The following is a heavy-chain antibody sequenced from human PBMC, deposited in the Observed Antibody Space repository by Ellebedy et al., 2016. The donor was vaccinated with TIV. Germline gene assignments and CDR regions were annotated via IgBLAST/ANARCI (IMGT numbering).Heavy chain of an antibody. J-gene: IGHJ4*02. D-gene: IGHD1-1*01. CDR3: ARAQLKGAHTYFDY. CDR1: GGSISSGDYY. V-gene: IGHV4-30-4*01. CDR2: IYYSGST. Sequence: SETLSLTCTVSGGSISSGDYYWSWIRQPPGKGLEWIGYIYYSGSTYYNPSLKSRVTISVDTSKNQFSLKLSSVTAADTAVYYCARAQLKGAHTYFDYWGQGTLVTVSS.